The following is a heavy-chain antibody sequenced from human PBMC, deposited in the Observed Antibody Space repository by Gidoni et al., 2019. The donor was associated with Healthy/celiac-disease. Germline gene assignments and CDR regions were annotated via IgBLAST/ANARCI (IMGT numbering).Heavy chain of an antibody. CDR1: GFTFSSYS. CDR3: ARDPGIVGARAFDI. Sequence: EVQLVESGGGLVQPGGSLRLSCAASGFTFSSYSMNWVRQAPGKGLEWVSYISSSSSTIYYADSVKGRFTISRDNAKNSLYLQMNSLRAEHTAVYYCARDPGIVGARAFDIWGQGTMVTVSS. D-gene: IGHD1-26*01. V-gene: IGHV3-48*01. J-gene: IGHJ3*02. CDR2: ISSSSSTI.